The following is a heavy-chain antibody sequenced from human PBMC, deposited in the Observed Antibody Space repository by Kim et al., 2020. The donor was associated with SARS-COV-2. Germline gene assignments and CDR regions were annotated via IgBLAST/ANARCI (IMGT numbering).Heavy chain of an antibody. J-gene: IGHJ6*02. D-gene: IGHD3-3*01. CDR2: INAGNGNT. CDR1: GYTFTSYA. CDR3: ARSSGRFLEWLSDYYGMDV. V-gene: IGHV1-3*01. Sequence: ASVKVSCKASGYTFTSYAMHWVRQAPEQRLEWMGWINAGNGNTKYSQKFQGRVTITRDTSASTAYMELSSLRSEDTAVYYCARSSGRFLEWLSDYYGMDVWGQGTTVTVSS.